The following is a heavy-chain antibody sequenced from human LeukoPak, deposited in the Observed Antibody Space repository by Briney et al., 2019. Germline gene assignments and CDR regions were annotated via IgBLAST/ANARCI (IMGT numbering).Heavy chain of an antibody. CDR3: AIDRTWYSK. V-gene: IGHV3-7*01. CDR2: IKQDGSEK. J-gene: IGHJ1*01. CDR1: GFTFSSNW. D-gene: IGHD2-15*01. Sequence: GGSLRLSCAASGFTFSSNWMSWVRQAPGKGLEWVANIKQDGSEKKHVDSVKDRFTISRDNAKNALYQQMNSLRAEDTDVYCCAIDRTWYSKWGQGTLVTVSS.